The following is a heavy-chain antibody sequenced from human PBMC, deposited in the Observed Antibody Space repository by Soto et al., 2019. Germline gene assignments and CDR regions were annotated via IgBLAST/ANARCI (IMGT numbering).Heavy chain of an antibody. D-gene: IGHD6-19*01. Sequence: ASVNVSCKASGGTFSSYAISWVRQAPGQGLEWMGGVIPIFGTANYAQKFQGRVTITADESTSTAYMELSSLRSEDTAVYYCARPPVAGTTHDAFDIWGQGTMVTVSS. J-gene: IGHJ3*02. CDR2: VIPIFGTA. CDR3: ARPPVAGTTHDAFDI. V-gene: IGHV1-69*13. CDR1: GGTFSSYA.